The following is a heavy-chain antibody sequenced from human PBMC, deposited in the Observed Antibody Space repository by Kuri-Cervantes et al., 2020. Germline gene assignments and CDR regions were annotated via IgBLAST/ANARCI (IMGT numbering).Heavy chain of an antibody. J-gene: IGHJ4*02. CDR1: GYTFTDYY. D-gene: IGHD5-18*01. Sequence: ASVKVSCKASGYTFTDYYMHWVRLAPGQGLEWMGWMNPNSGNTGYAQKFQGRVTMTRNTSISTAYMELSTLRSEDTAVYYCAKRGYSYGELDYWGQGTLVTVSS. V-gene: IGHV1-8*02. CDR3: AKRGYSYGELDY. CDR2: MNPNSGNT.